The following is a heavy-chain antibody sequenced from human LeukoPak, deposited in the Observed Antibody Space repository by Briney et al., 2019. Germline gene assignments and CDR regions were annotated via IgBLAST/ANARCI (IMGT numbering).Heavy chain of an antibody. CDR1: GFTFSSYA. D-gene: IGHD6-13*01. V-gene: IGHV3-30*04. Sequence: PGRSLRLSCAASGFTFSSYAMHWVRQAPGKGLEWVAVISYDGSNKYYADSVKGRFTISRDNSKNTLYLQMNSLRAEDTAVYYCAREEQLVIYYYYYGMDVWGKGTTVTVYS. J-gene: IGHJ6*04. CDR2: ISYDGSNK. CDR3: AREEQLVIYYYYYGMDV.